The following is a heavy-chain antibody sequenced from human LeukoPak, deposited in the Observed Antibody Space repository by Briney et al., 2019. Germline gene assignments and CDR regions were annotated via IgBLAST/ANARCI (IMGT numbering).Heavy chain of an antibody. Sequence: PGGSLRLSCTASGFTFSSYSMNWVRQAPGKGLEWVSSISSSSSYIYYADSVKGRFTISRDNAKNSLYLQMNSLRAEDTTVYYCARVSGYCSGGSCYSGGNNYYGMDVWGQGTTVTVSS. V-gene: IGHV3-21*01. D-gene: IGHD2-15*01. CDR1: GFTFSSYS. CDR3: ARVSGYCSGGSCYSGGNNYYGMDV. J-gene: IGHJ6*02. CDR2: ISSSSSYI.